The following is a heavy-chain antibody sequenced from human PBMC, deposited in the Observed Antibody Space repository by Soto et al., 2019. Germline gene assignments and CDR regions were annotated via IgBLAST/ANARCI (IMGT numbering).Heavy chain of an antibody. J-gene: IGHJ4*02. V-gene: IGHV3-74*01. D-gene: IGHD1-26*01. Sequence: GGYLRLYCTTSGFTFNTPWMHWVRQAPGKGLVWVSRIYFDGITTNYADSVKGRLTVSRDNAKNTVYLHVNTLRDEDTAVYYCARGGAMGVDYWGQGTLVTVSS. CDR3: ARGGAMGVDY. CDR1: GFTFNTPW. CDR2: IYFDGITT.